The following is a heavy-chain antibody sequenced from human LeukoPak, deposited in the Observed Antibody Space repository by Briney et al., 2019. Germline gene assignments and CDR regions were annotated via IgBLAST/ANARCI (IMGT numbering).Heavy chain of an antibody. J-gene: IGHJ4*02. CDR1: GFTFSNAW. CDR2: IKSRTDGGTT. V-gene: IGHV3-15*07. D-gene: IGHD3-22*01. CDR3: AKDLTSSGRTSGFDY. Sequence: KPGGSLRLSCAASGFTFSNAWMNWVRQAPGKGLEWVGRIKSRTDGGTTDYAAPVKGRFTISRDDSKNTLYLQMNSLKTEDTAVYYCAKDLTSSGRTSGFDYWGQGTLVTVSS.